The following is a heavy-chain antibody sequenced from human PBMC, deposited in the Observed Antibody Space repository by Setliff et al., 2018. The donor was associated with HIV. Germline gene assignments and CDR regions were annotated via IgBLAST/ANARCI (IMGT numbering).Heavy chain of an antibody. Sequence: PGGSLRLSCTASGFTFGDYAMSWVRQAPGKGLEWVSFIRSKAYGGTTEYAASVKGRFTISRDDSKSIAYLQMSSLKTEDTALYYCTRQLRYFSGDSCYSGGFDYWGQGTLVTVSS. D-gene: IGHD2-15*01. CDR2: IRSKAYGGTT. J-gene: IGHJ4*02. CDR1: GFTFGDYA. CDR3: TRQLRYFSGDSCYSGGFDY. V-gene: IGHV3-49*04.